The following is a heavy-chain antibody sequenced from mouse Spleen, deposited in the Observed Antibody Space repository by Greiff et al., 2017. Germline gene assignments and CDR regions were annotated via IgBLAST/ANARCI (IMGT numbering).Heavy chain of an antibody. V-gene: IGHV3-6*01. CDR2: ISYDGSN. Sequence: EVQRVESGPGLVKPSQSLTLTCSVTGYSITSGYYWNWIRQFPGNELEWMGYISYDGSNNYNPSLKNRISITRDTSKNQFFLKLNSVTTEDTATYYCARGDYGSSSAMDYWGQGTSVTVSS. CDR3: ARGDYGSSSAMDY. J-gene: IGHJ4*01. D-gene: IGHD1-1*01. CDR1: GYSITSGYY.